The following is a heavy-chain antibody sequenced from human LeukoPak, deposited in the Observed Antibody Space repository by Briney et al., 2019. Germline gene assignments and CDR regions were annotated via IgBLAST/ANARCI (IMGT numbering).Heavy chain of an antibody. V-gene: IGHV4-39*07. Sequence: SETLSLTCTVSGGSISSSSYYWGWIRQPPGKGLEWIGSIYYSGSTYYNPSLKSRVTISVDKSKNQFSLKLSSVTAADTAVYYCARAWGAVANHFDYWGQGTLVTVSS. CDR2: IYYSGST. CDR1: GGSISSSSYY. D-gene: IGHD6-19*01. J-gene: IGHJ4*02. CDR3: ARAWGAVANHFDY.